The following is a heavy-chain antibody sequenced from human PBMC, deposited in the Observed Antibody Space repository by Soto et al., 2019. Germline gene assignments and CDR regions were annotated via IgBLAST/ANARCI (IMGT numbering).Heavy chain of an antibody. J-gene: IGHJ5*02. CDR1: GYTFFTYG. D-gene: IGHD6-6*01. CDR3: ARKSSSSSWFEP. CDR2: ISTYDGNT. V-gene: IGHV1-18*01. Sequence: QVQLVQSGAEVKKPGASVKVSCKASGYTFFTYGITWVRQAPGQGLEWMGWISTYDGNTDYAQKLQGRVTMTPDTSTRTSYMELRSLRSDDTAVYYCARKSSSSSWFEPGGQGTLVTVSS.